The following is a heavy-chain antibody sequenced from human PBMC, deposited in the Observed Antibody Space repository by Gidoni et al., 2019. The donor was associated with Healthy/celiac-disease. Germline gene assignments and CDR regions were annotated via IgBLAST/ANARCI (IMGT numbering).Heavy chain of an antibody. CDR1: GFTFSSYG. CDR2: IWYDGSNK. V-gene: IGHV3-33*01. CDR3: ARNVDTAMADYYYYYMDV. Sequence: QVQLVESGGGVVQPGRSLRLSCAASGFTFSSYGMHWVRQAPGKGLEWVAVIWYDGSNKYYADSVKGRFTISRDNSKNTLYLQMNSLRAEDTAVYYCARNVDTAMADYYYYYMDVWGKGTTVTVSS. D-gene: IGHD5-18*01. J-gene: IGHJ6*03.